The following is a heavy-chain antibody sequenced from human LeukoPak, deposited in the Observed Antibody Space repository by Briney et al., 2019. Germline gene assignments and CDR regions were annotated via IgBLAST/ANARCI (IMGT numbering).Heavy chain of an antibody. CDR1: GYTFNSYG. CDR2: ITAHNGNT. V-gene: IGHV1-18*01. J-gene: IGHJ4*02. D-gene: IGHD6-19*01. CDR3: ARGPTGYSSGWYSDY. Sequence: GASVKVSCKASGYTFNSYGISWVRQAPGQGLEWMGWITAHNGNTNYAQKLQGRVTMTTDTSTSTAYMELRSLRSDDTVVYYCARGPTGYSSGWYSDYWGQGTLVTVSS.